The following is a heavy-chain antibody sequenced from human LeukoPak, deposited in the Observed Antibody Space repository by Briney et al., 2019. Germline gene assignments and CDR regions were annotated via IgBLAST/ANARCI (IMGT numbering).Heavy chain of an antibody. D-gene: IGHD6-13*01. Sequence: ASLKVSCKASGYTFTIYGISWVRQAPGQGLEWRGWISAYNGNTNYAQKLQGRVTMTTDTSTSTAYMELRSLRSDDTAVYYCARTSSSWEYYYYGMDVWGKGTTVTVSS. V-gene: IGHV1-18*04. CDR3: ARTSSSWEYYYYGMDV. CDR1: GYTFTIYG. J-gene: IGHJ6*04. CDR2: ISAYNGNT.